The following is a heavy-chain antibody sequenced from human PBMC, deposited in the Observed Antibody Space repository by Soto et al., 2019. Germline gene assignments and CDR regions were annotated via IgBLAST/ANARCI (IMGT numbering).Heavy chain of an antibody. Sequence: PGGSLRLSCAASGLTFSRYAMNWVRQAPGKGLEWGSDISGSGGTRYYADSVKGRFTISRDNSKGILYLHMNSLRADDTAVYYFARDPCPVVVVPAANGMDFWGQGTTVTVSS. D-gene: IGHD2-2*01. CDR1: GLTFSRYA. V-gene: IGHV3-23*01. J-gene: IGHJ6*02. CDR2: ISGSGGTR. CDR3: ARDPCPVVVVPAANGMDF.